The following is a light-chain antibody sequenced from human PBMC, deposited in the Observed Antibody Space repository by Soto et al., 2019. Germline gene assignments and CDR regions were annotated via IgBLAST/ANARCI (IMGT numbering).Light chain of an antibody. Sequence: QSALTQPASVSGSPGQSITISCTGTSSDVGGYNYVSWYQQHPGKAPKLMIYDVSHRPSGISNRFSGSRSGNTASLIISGLQAEDEAAYYCSSYTSSSTVIFGGGTKLTVL. CDR2: DVS. CDR1: SSDVGGYNY. V-gene: IGLV2-14*01. J-gene: IGLJ2*01. CDR3: SSYTSSSTVI.